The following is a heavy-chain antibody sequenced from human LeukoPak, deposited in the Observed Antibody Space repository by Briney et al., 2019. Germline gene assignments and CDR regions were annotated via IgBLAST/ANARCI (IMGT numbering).Heavy chain of an antibody. D-gene: IGHD1-1*01. V-gene: IGHV4-4*07. J-gene: IGHJ3*02. Sequence: PETLSLTCTVSGGSISSYYWSWIRQPAGKGLEWIGRIYTSGSTNYNPSLKSRVTMSVDTSKNQFSLKLSSVTAADTAVYYSARAGYNWNTFDIWGQGTKVTVSS. CDR3: ARAGYNWNTFDI. CDR2: IYTSGST. CDR1: GGSISSYY.